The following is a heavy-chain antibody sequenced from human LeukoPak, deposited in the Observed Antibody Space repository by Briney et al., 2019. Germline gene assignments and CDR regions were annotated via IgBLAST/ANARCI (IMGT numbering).Heavy chain of an antibody. V-gene: IGHV1-2*02. Sequence: ASVTVSFKASGYTFTSYAMHWVRQAPGQGLEWMGWITPSGGTNYPQKFQGRVAITRDTSITTAYMDQSRLTSDDTAVYYCARDRYGDGFAHFDYWGQGALVTVSS. CDR1: GYTFTSYA. J-gene: IGHJ4*02. CDR3: ARDRYGDGFAHFDY. CDR2: ITPSGGT. D-gene: IGHD5-24*01.